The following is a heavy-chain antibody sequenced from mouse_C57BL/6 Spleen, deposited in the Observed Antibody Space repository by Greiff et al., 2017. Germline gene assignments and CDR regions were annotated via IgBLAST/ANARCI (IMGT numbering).Heavy chain of an antibody. CDR1: GYTFTSYW. V-gene: IGHV1-69*01. Sequence: QVQLQQPGAELVMPGASVKLSCKASGYTFTSYWMHWVKQRPGQGLEWIGEIDPSDSYTNYNQKFKGKSTLTVDKSSSTAYMQLSSLTSEDSAVYYCASYGSMWFAYWGQGTLVTVSA. J-gene: IGHJ3*01. CDR3: ASYGSMWFAY. D-gene: IGHD1-1*01. CDR2: IDPSDSYT.